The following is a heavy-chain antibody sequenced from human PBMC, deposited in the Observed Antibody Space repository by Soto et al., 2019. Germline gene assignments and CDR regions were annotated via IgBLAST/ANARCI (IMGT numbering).Heavy chain of an antibody. CDR1: GFTFSTYA. CDR2: ISGSGGSI. Sequence: EVQLLESGGGLVQPGGSLRLSCAASGFTFSTYAMNWVRQAPGNGLEWDSAISGSGGSIHYADSVKGRFTISRDNSKNTLYLQMNSLRDEDTAVYHCVKGYWKGDVWGQGTTVTVSS. CDR3: VKGYWKGDV. D-gene: IGHD1-1*01. V-gene: IGHV3-23*01. J-gene: IGHJ6*02.